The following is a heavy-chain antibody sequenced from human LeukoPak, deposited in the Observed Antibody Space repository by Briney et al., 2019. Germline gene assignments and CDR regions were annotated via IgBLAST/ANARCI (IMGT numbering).Heavy chain of an antibody. D-gene: IGHD2-2*01. Sequence: ASVKVSCKASGYTFTDYYMHWVRQAPGQGLEWMGWINPSSGGTNYAQKFQGRVTVTRDTSISTAYMNLSRLRSDDTAVYYCARGCQYQLLIFLYYYMDVWGKGTTVTISS. V-gene: IGHV1-2*02. CDR1: GYTFTDYY. J-gene: IGHJ6*03. CDR2: INPSSGGT. CDR3: ARGCQYQLLIFLYYYMDV.